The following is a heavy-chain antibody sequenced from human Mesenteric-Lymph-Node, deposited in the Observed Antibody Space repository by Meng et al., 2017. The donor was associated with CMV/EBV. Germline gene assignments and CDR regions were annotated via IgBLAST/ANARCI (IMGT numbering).Heavy chain of an antibody. Sequence: ESLKISCTVSGGSISSSSYYWGWIRQPPGKGLEWIGSIYYSGSTYYNPSLKSRVTISVDTSKNQFSLKLSSVTAADTAVYYCARDHYGYLDYWGQGTLVTVSS. CDR2: IYYSGST. V-gene: IGHV4-39*07. J-gene: IGHJ4*02. CDR1: GGSISSSSYY. CDR3: ARDHYGYLDY. D-gene: IGHD3-10*01.